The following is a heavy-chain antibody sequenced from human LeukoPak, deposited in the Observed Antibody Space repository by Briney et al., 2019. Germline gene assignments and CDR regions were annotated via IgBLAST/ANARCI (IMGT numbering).Heavy chain of an antibody. CDR1: GGSISNYF. D-gene: IGHD6-19*01. Sequence: PSETLSLTCTVSGGSISNYFWSWIRQPPGKGLEWIGFITYSGSTDHNPSLKSRVTISVDASKNQFSLKLTSVTAADTAVYYCVRHTTSGWYQVVYWGRGTLVTVSS. V-gene: IGHV4-59*01. CDR3: VRHTTSGWYQVVY. J-gene: IGHJ4*02. CDR2: ITYSGST.